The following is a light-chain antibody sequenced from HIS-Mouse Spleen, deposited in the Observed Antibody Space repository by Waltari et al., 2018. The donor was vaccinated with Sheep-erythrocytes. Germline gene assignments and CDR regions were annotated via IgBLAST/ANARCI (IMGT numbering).Light chain of an antibody. CDR3: SSYTSSSTWV. J-gene: IGLJ3*02. V-gene: IGLV2-14*03. CDR1: SSDVGGYNY. CDR2: DVS. Sequence: QSALTQPASVSGSPGQSITIPCTGTSSDVGGYNYVPWYQQHPGKAPNPMIDDVSNRPSGVSNRCSWAKSGNTASLTISGLQAEDEADYYCSSYTSSSTWVFGGGTKLTVL.